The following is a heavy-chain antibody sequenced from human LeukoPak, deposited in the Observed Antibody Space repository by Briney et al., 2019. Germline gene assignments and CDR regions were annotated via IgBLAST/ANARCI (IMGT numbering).Heavy chain of an antibody. Sequence: GGSLRLSCAASGFTFSSYAMSWVRQAPGKGLEWVSAISGSGGSTYYADSVKGRFTISRDNSKNPLYLQMNRLRAEDTAVYYCAKARRTLLAMIKWFDPWGQGTLVTVSS. CDR2: ISGSGGST. J-gene: IGHJ5*02. CDR3: AKARRTLLAMIKWFDP. D-gene: IGHD3-22*01. CDR1: GFTFSSYA. V-gene: IGHV3-23*01.